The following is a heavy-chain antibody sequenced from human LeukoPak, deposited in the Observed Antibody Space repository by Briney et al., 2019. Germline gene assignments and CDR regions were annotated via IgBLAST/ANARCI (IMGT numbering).Heavy chain of an antibody. CDR2: IRYDGSNK. D-gene: IGHD6-19*01. CDR1: GFTFSSYS. J-gene: IGHJ5*02. CDR3: AILWLVAPIDNNWFDP. Sequence: PGGSLRLSCAASGFTFSSYSMNWVRQAPGKGLEWVAFIRYDGSNKYYADSVKGRFTISRDNSKNTLYLQMNSLRAEDTAVYYCAILWLVAPIDNNWFDPWGQGTLVTVSS. V-gene: IGHV3-30*02.